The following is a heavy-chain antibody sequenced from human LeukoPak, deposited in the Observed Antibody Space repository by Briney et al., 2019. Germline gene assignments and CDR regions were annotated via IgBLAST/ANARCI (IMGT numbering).Heavy chain of an antibody. V-gene: IGHV3-33*08. CDR3: ARGFGTDAFDI. D-gene: IGHD3-16*01. Sequence: QPGGSLRLSCAASGFTFSSYGMHWVRQAPGKGLEWVAVIWYDGSNKYYADSVKGRFTISRDNSKNTLYLQMNSLRAEDTAVYYCARGFGTDAFDIWGQGTMVTVSS. J-gene: IGHJ3*02. CDR1: GFTFSSYG. CDR2: IWYDGSNK.